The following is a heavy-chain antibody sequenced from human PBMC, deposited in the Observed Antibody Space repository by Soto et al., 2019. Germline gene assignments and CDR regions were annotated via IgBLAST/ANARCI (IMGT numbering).Heavy chain of an antibody. J-gene: IGHJ4*02. CDR3: ARDVGGGYYDSSGYMGG. Sequence: GGSLRLSCAASGTTVSTNYMSWVRQAPGKGLEWVSVIYSDGKTYYADSVKGRFTISRDNSKNTLSLQMNSLRAEDTAVHYCARDVGGGYYDSSGYMGGWGEGTLVTGAS. CDR1: GTTVSTNY. V-gene: IGHV3-53*01. CDR2: IYSDGKT. D-gene: IGHD3-22*01.